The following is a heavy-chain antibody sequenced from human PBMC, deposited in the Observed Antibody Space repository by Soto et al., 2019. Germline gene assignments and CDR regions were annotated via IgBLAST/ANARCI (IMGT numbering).Heavy chain of an antibody. Sequence: SETLSLTCTVSGGSISSYYWSWIRKPQGKGLEWIGYIYYSGSTYYNPSLKSRVTISVDTSKNQFSLKLSSVTAADTAVYYCAGYDFWSGYHNWFDPWGQGTLVTVSS. CDR2: IYYSGST. J-gene: IGHJ5*02. D-gene: IGHD3-3*01. CDR1: GGSISSYY. V-gene: IGHV4-59*06. CDR3: AGYDFWSGYHNWFDP.